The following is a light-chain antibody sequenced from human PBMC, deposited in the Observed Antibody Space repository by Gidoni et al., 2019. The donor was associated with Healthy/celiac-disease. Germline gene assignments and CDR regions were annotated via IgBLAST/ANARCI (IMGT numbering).Light chain of an antibody. Sequence: EIVLTQSPGTLSLSPGERATLSCRASQSVSSSYLAWYQQKPGQAPRLLIYGASSRATCIPDRVSGSGSGTDFTLTISRLEPEDFAVYYCQQYGSSPPTFXXXTKVEIK. CDR1: QSVSSSY. J-gene: IGKJ1*01. CDR2: GAS. V-gene: IGKV3-20*01. CDR3: QQYGSSPPT.